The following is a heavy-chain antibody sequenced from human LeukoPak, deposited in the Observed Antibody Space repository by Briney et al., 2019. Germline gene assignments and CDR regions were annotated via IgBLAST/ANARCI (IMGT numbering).Heavy chain of an antibody. CDR2: SSSGSSYI. CDR1: GFTLSRYS. J-gene: IGHJ6*03. D-gene: IGHD3-10*01. Sequence: GGSLRLSCAASGFTLSRYSMNWVRQAPGKGLEWVSSSSSGSSYIYYAGSVKGRFTISRDNAKNSLYLQMNSLRAEDTAVYYCARDTKQTYYYGSGSFGIPDYYYYYYMDVWGKGTTVTISS. V-gene: IGHV3-21*04. CDR3: ARDTKQTYYYGSGSFGIPDYYYYYYMDV.